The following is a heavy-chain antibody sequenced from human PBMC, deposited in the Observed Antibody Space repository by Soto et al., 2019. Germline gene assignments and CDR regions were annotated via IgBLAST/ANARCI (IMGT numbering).Heavy chain of an antibody. J-gene: IGHJ4*02. D-gene: IGHD4-17*01. CDR1: GFTFSSYA. CDR2: ITGSGSGT. Sequence: EVHMLESGGGLVQPGGSLRLAYAASGFTFSSYALTWVRQAPGRGLEWVSSITGSGSGTYYADSVKGRFIISRDNSENTLYLQMNSLRAEDTALYYCAKDPNGDYVGAFDDWGQGTLVTVSS. CDR3: AKDPNGDYVGAFDD. V-gene: IGHV3-23*01.